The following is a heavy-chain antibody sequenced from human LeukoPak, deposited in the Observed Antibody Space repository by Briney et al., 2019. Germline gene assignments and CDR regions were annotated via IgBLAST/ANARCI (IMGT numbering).Heavy chain of an antibody. CDR3: AKDLRESTGLDYDYGMDV. CDR1: GFTFSTYG. J-gene: IGHJ6*02. D-gene: IGHD1-14*01. V-gene: IGHV3-30*02. Sequence: GGSLRLSCAASGFTFSTYGLHWVRQAPGKGLEWVAVIKNDGSKKYYVDSVKGRFTISRDNSKNTLYLQMNSLRTEDMAVYYCAKDLRESTGLDYDYGMDVWGQGTTVIVSS. CDR2: IKNDGSKK.